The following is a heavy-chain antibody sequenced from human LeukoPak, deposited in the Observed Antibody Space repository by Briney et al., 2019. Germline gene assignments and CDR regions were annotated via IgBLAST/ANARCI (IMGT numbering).Heavy chain of an antibody. V-gene: IGHV5-51*01. D-gene: IGHD4-23*01. CDR1: GYSFTSYW. J-gene: IGHJ4*02. CDR2: IYPGDSDT. CDR3: ARRRHDYGGNYDY. Sequence: GESLKISCKGSGYSFTSYWIGWVRQMPGKGLERMGIIYPGDSDTRYSPSFQGQVTISADKSISTAYLQWSSLKASDTAMYFCARRRHDYGGNYDYWGQGTLVTVSS.